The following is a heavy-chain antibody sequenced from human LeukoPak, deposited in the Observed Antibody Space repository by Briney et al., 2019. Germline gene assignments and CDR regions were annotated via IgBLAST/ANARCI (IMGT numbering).Heavy chain of an antibody. Sequence: GGSLRLSCAASGFTFSSYAMSWVRQAPGKGLEWVSAISGSGGSTYYADSVKGRFTISRDNSKNTLYLQMNNMRTEDTAVYYCAREALEWSPPDIWGQGTTVTVSS. D-gene: IGHD3-3*01. J-gene: IGHJ3*02. CDR2: ISGSGGST. V-gene: IGHV3-23*01. CDR3: AREALEWSPPDI. CDR1: GFTFSSYA.